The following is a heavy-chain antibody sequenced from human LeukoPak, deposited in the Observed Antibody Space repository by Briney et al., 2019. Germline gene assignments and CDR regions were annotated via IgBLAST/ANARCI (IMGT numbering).Heavy chain of an antibody. CDR3: AKDLYGSSGGGLDP. V-gene: IGHV3-33*06. D-gene: IGHD3-22*01. CDR2: IWYDGSNK. J-gene: IGHJ5*02. Sequence: PGRSLRLSCAASGFTFRSYGMHWVRQAPGKGLQWVAVIWYDGSNKYYADSVKGRFTISRDNSKNTLYLQMNSLRAEDAAVYYCAKDLYGSSGGGLDPWGQGTLVTVSA. CDR1: GFTFRSYG.